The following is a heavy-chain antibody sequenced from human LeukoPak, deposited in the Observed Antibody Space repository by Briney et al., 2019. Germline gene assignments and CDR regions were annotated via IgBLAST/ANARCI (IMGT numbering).Heavy chain of an antibody. Sequence: ASVKVSCKVSGYTLTELSMHWVRQAPGKGLEWMGGFDPEDGETIYAQKFQGRVTMTEDTSTDTAYMELCSLRSEDTAVYYCATDRTQRIVGATPYYMDVWGKGTTVTVSS. D-gene: IGHD1-26*01. V-gene: IGHV1-24*01. CDR3: ATDRTQRIVGATPYYMDV. J-gene: IGHJ6*03. CDR1: GYTLTELS. CDR2: FDPEDGET.